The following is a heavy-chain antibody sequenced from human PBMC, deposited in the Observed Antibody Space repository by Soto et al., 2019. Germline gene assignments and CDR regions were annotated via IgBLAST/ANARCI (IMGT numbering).Heavy chain of an antibody. CDR1: GFTFDDYT. CDR3: AKDIRMSGNWAPTLDY. CDR2: ISWDGGNT. D-gene: IGHD7-27*01. Sequence: GGSLRLSCAASGFTFDDYTMHWVRQAPGKGLEWVSLISWDGGNTYYADSVKGRFTISRDNSKNSLYLQMNSLRTEDTALYYCAKDIRMSGNWAPTLDYWGKGTPVTVSS. V-gene: IGHV3-43*01. J-gene: IGHJ4*02.